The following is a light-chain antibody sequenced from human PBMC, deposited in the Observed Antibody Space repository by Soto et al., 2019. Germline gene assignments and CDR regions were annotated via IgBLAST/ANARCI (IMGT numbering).Light chain of an antibody. Sequence: QSVLTQPPSASGTPGQRVTLSCSGSRSNIGTNTVNWYQQLPGTAPKLPIYTNSQRPSGVPDRFSGSKSGTSASLAISGLQSEDEADYYCAAWDDSLNGVVFGGGTKLTVL. CDR1: RSNIGTNT. CDR3: AAWDDSLNGVV. CDR2: TNS. J-gene: IGLJ2*01. V-gene: IGLV1-44*01.